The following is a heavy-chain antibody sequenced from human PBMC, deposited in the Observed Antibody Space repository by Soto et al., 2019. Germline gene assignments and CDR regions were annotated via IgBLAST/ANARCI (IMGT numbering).Heavy chain of an antibody. Sequence: SETLSLTCTVSGGSISSGGYYWSWIRQHPGKGLEWIGYIYYSGSTYYNPSLKSRVTISVDTSKNQFSLKLSSVTAADTAVYYCARAVRTVTDLDYWGQGTLVTVSS. V-gene: IGHV4-31*03. CDR3: ARAVRTVTDLDY. CDR1: GGSISSGGYY. D-gene: IGHD4-4*01. CDR2: IYYSGST. J-gene: IGHJ4*02.